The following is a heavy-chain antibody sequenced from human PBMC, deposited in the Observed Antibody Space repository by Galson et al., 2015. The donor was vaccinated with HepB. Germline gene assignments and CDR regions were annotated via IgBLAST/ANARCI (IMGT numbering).Heavy chain of an antibody. CDR2: IHGGATGT. V-gene: IGHV3-66*02. CDR1: GLTVTSNY. D-gene: IGHD4-23*01. Sequence: SLRLSCAASGLTVTSNYMSWVRRAPGKGLEWVSVIHGGATGTYYADSVKGRFTISRDSSKNTVYLHMSSLGTEDTAVYYCARWNYGGNLDYRGQGTLVTVSS. J-gene: IGHJ4*02. CDR3: ARWNYGGNLDY.